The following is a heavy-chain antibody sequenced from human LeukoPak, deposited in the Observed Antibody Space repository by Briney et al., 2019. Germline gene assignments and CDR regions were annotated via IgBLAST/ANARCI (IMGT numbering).Heavy chain of an antibody. CDR3: AKGVTYYYDSSGYYGFDP. Sequence: PGGSLRLSCAASGFTFSDYYMSWIRQAPGKGLEWVSYISSSSSYTNYADSVKGRFTISRDNAKNSLYLQMNSLRAEDTAVYYCAKGVTYYYDSSGYYGFDPWGQGTLVTVSS. CDR2: ISSSSSYT. J-gene: IGHJ5*02. D-gene: IGHD3-22*01. V-gene: IGHV3-11*06. CDR1: GFTFSDYY.